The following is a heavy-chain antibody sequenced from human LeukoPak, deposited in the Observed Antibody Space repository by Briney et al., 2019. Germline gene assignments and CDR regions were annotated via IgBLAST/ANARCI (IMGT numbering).Heavy chain of an antibody. Sequence: GGSLRLSCAASGFTFTSCSMNWVRQAPGKGLEWVSSIGSSSSYIYYADSVKGRFTISRDNAKNSPYLQMNSLRAEDTAVYYCAREPYYYMDVWGKGTTVTVSS. CDR3: AREPYYYMDV. CDR1: GFTFTSCS. V-gene: IGHV3-21*01. J-gene: IGHJ6*03. CDR2: IGSSSSYI.